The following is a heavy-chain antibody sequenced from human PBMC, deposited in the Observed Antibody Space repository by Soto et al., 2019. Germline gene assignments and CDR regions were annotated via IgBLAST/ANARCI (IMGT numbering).Heavy chain of an antibody. CDR3: VKTARQGAVAPHWFDR. CDR1: GASIRSTDYY. CDR2: VYYTGST. D-gene: IGHD2-21*02. V-gene: IGHV4-30-4*01. Sequence: SETLSLTCTVSGASIRSTDYYWSWIRQAPGKGLEWIGYVYYTGSTYYNPSLMSRLTIPVDTSKNQFSLKLTSVTAAETAVYYCVKTARQGAVAPHWFDRWGQGTQVTVSS. J-gene: IGHJ5*02.